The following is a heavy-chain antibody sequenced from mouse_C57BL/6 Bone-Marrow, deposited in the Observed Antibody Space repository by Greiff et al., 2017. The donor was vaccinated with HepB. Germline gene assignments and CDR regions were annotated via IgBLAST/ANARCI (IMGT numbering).Heavy chain of an antibody. D-gene: IGHD2-1*01. CDR2: IYPGDGDT. Sequence: VQLQQSGAELVKPGASVKISCKASGYAFSSYWMNWVKQRPGKGLEWIGQIYPGDGDTNYNGKFKGKATLTADKSSSTAYMQLSSLTSEDSAVYFCARRGYGNSYYYFDYWGQGTTLTVSS. CDR1: GYAFSSYW. CDR3: ARRGYGNSYYYFDY. V-gene: IGHV1-80*01. J-gene: IGHJ2*01.